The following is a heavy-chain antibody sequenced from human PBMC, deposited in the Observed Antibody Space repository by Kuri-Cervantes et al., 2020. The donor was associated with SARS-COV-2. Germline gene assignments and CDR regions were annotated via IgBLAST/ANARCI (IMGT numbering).Heavy chain of an antibody. D-gene: IGHD2-21*02. CDR1: GFTFSSYA. CDR3: ARVRALCGGDCYSANDAFDI. V-gene: IGHV3-30-3*01. Sequence: GGSLRLSCAASGFTFSSYAMHWVRQAPGKGLEWVAVISYDGSNKYYADSVKGRFTISRDNSKNTLYLQMNSLRVEDTAVYYCARVRALCGGDCYSANDAFDIWGQGTMVTVS. CDR2: ISYDGSNK. J-gene: IGHJ3*02.